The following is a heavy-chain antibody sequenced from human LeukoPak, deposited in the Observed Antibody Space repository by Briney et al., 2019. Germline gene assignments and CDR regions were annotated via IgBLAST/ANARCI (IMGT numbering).Heavy chain of an antibody. Sequence: ASVKVSCKASGYTFNNYAISWLRQAPGQGLEWMGGIIPILGTPNYAQKFQGRVTITADESTSTTHMELRSLRSDDTAVYYCASFLRYNWNYCFDYWGQGTLVTVSS. CDR2: IIPILGTP. CDR1: GYTFNNYA. CDR3: ASFLRYNWNYCFDY. J-gene: IGHJ4*02. V-gene: IGHV1-69*13. D-gene: IGHD1-7*01.